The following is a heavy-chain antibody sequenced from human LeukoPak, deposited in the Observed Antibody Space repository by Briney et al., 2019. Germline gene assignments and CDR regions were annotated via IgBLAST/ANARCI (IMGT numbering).Heavy chain of an antibody. Sequence: SGPTLVKPTQTLTLTCTFSGFSLSTSGVGVGWIRQPPGKALEWLALIYWNDDKRYSPSLKSRLTITKDTSKNQVVLTMTNMDPVDTAIFYRPKAPYDILTGAQYWFDPWGQGTLVTVSS. CDR3: PKAPYDILTGAQYWFDP. V-gene: IGHV2-5*01. D-gene: IGHD3-9*01. CDR2: IYWNDDK. CDR1: GFSLSTSGVG. J-gene: IGHJ5*02.